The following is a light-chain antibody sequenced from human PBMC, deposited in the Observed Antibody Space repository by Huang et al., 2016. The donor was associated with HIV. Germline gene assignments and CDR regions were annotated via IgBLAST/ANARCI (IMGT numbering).Light chain of an antibody. V-gene: IGKV1-39*01. J-gene: IGKJ2*01. Sequence: DIQMTQSPSSLSASVGDKVTITCRASQAIGKYLNWYQQKPGKAPNVVIYGASSLQSGVPSRCSGSGSRTDFTLTISSLRPEDFATYYCQQSFNAPRTFGQGTKLEIK. CDR2: GAS. CDR1: QAIGKY. CDR3: QQSFNAPRT.